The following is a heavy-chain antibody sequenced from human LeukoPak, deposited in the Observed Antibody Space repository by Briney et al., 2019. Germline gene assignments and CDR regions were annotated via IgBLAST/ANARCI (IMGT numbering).Heavy chain of an antibody. CDR3: ARAQASYCSGGSCYHNWFDP. CDR2: INHSGST. D-gene: IGHD2-15*01. Sequence: PSETLSLTCAVYGGSFSGYYWSWIRQPPGKGLEWIGEINHSGSTNYNPSLKSRVTISVDTSKNQFSLKLSSVTAADTAVYYCARAQASYCSGGSCYHNWFDPWGQGTLVTVSS. J-gene: IGHJ5*02. CDR1: GGSFSGYY. V-gene: IGHV4-34*01.